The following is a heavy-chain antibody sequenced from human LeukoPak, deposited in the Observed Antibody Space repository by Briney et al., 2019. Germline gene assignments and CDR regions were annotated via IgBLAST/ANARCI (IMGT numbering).Heavy chain of an antibody. D-gene: IGHD3-3*01. J-gene: IGHJ6*02. V-gene: IGHV3-66*03. CDR3: ARTDDFWSGYSNYYGMDV. CDR2: IYNCGST. Sequence: PGGSLRLSCAASGFTVSTNYMSWVRQAPGKGLEWVAVIYNCGSTCYADSVKGRFTISRDNSKNTLYLQMNSLRAKDTAVYYCARTDDFWSGYSNYYGMDVWGQGTTVTVSS. CDR1: GFTVSTNY.